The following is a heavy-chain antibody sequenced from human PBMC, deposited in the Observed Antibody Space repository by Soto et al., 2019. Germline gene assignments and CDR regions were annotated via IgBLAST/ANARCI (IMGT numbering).Heavy chain of an antibody. CDR1: GYTFTTYV. V-gene: IGHV1-3*01. J-gene: IGHJ4*02. D-gene: IGHD1-26*01. CDR2: INAGDGNT. CDR3: ARPWTVGATTAGY. Sequence: ASVKVSCKASGYTFTTYVMHWVRQAPGQRLEWMGWINAGDGNTKYSQKFQGRVTITRDTSASTAYMELGGLRSEDTAVYYCARPWTVGATTAGYWGQGTLVTVSS.